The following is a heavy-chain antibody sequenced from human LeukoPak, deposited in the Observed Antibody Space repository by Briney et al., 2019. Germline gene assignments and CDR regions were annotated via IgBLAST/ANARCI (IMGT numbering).Heavy chain of an antibody. CDR3: AKDSVCSGGSCYSNYYGMDV. D-gene: IGHD2-15*01. J-gene: IGHJ6*04. CDR1: GFTFSSYG. V-gene: IGHV3-30*18. CDR2: ISYDGSNK. Sequence: PGGSLRLSCAASGFTFSSYGMHWVRQAPGKGLEWVAVISYDGSNKYYADSVKGRFTISRENSKNTLYLQMNSLRAEDTAVYYCAKDSVCSGGSCYSNYYGMDVWRKGTTVTVSS.